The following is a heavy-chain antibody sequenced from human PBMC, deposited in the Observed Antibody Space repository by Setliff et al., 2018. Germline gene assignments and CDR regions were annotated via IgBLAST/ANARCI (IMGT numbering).Heavy chain of an antibody. Sequence: SETLSLTCTVSGGSISNYYWSWLRQSPGKTLEWIAYIYYSETTDHNPSLKSRVTISVDTSKNQFTLKLSSVTAADTAVYYCARSFSRREKFLLDYWGQGALVTVSS. CDR3: ARSFSRREKFLLDY. CDR1: GGSISNYY. V-gene: IGHV4-59*01. CDR2: IYYSETT. J-gene: IGHJ4*02.